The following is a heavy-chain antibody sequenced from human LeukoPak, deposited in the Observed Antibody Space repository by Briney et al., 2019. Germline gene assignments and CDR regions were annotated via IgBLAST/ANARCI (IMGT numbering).Heavy chain of an antibody. CDR1: GYTFTSYG. J-gene: IGHJ4*02. CDR3: ARSPAGDFWSGYYPSYHDY. CDR2: ISAYNGNT. Sequence: ASVKVSCKASGYTFTSYGISWVRQAPGQGLEWMGWISAYNGNTNYAQKLQGRVTMTTDTSTSTAYMGLRSLRSDDTAVYYCARSPAGDFWSGYYPSYHDYWGQGTLVTVSS. V-gene: IGHV1-18*01. D-gene: IGHD3-3*01.